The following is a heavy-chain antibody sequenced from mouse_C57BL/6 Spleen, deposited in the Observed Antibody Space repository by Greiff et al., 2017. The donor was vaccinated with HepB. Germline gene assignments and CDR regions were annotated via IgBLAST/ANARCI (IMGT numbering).Heavy chain of an antibody. CDR1: GYTFTSYW. CDR3: ARGTRVVALDY. Sequence: QVQLQQPGAELVKPGASVKLSCKASGYTFTSYWITWVKQRPGQGLEWIGDIYPGSGSTNYNEKFKSKATLTVDTASSTAYMQLSSLTSEDSAVYYCARGTRVVALDYWGQGTTLTVSS. D-gene: IGHD1-1*01. V-gene: IGHV1-55*01. CDR2: IYPGSGST. J-gene: IGHJ2*01.